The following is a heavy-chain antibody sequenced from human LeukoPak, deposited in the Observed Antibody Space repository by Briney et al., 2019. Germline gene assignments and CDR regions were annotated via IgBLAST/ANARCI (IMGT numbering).Heavy chain of an antibody. V-gene: IGHV1-18*04. CDR2: ISAYNGNT. CDR1: GYTFTNYG. J-gene: IGHJ4*02. D-gene: IGHD5-12*01. CDR3: ARGGKYSGSTIRDY. Sequence: GASVKVSCKASGYTFTNYGISWVRQAPGQGLERMGWISAYNGNTNYAQKLQGRVTMTTDTSTSTAYMELRSLRSDDTAVYYCARGGKYSGSTIRDYWGQGTLVTVSS.